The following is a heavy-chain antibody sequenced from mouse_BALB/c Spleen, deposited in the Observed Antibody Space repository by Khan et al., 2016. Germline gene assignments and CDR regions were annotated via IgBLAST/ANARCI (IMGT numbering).Heavy chain of an antibody. CDR1: GFSLTGFS. CDR3: ASYYDNDGGFAY. J-gene: IGHJ3*01. Sequence: VQLQESGPGLVAPSQSLSITCTASGFSLTGFSVNWVRQPPGKGLEWLGMLWGDGSTDYNSALKSRLSISKDNAKSQVTIKKTRLQTDGTARYYCASYYDNDGGFAYWGQGTLVTVSA. CDR2: LWGDGST. D-gene: IGHD2-4*01. V-gene: IGHV2-6-7*01.